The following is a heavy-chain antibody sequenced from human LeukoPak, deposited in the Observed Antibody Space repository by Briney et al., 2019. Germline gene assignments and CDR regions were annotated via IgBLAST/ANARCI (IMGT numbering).Heavy chain of an antibody. CDR1: GYTFTSSG. D-gene: IGHD3-10*01. V-gene: IGHV1-18*01. CDR3: ARVWFGDLYGMDV. J-gene: IGHJ6*02. Sequence: ASVKVSCKASGYTFTSSGISWVRQAPGQGLEWMGWISTYNGNTNFDQKLQGRVTMTTDTPTSPAYMELRSLRSDDTAVYYCARVWFGDLYGMDVWGQGTTVTVSS. CDR2: ISTYNGNT.